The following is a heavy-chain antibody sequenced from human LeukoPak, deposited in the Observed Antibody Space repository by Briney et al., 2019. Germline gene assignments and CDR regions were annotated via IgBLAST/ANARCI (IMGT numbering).Heavy chain of an antibody. CDR2: INYSWNT. Sequence: SETLSLTCTVSGGSISSSTSYWGWIRQPPGKGLEWIGNINYSWNTYYNPSLKSRVTISLDTSKNQFSLKLSSVTAADTAVYYCARDSRIVGATTIDYWGQGTLVTVSS. D-gene: IGHD1-26*01. CDR3: ARDSRIVGATTIDY. V-gene: IGHV4-39*07. CDR1: GGSISSSTSY. J-gene: IGHJ4*02.